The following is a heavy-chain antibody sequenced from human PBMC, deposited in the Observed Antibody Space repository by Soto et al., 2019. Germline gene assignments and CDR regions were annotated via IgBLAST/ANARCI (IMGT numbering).Heavy chain of an antibody. D-gene: IGHD3-3*01. CDR2: IYYSGST. CDR1: GGSVSSGSYY. Sequence: SETLSLTCTVSGGSVSSGSYYWSWIRQPPGKGLEWIGYIYYSGSTNYNPSLKSRVTISVDTSKNQFSLKLSSVTAADTAVYYCARDNYDFWSGYYGHGYHGMDVWGQGTTVTVSS. CDR3: ARDNYDFWSGYYGHGYHGMDV. V-gene: IGHV4-61*01. J-gene: IGHJ6*02.